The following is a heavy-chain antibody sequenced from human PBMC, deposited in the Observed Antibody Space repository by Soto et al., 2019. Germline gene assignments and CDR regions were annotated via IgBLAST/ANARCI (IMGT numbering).Heavy chain of an antibody. D-gene: IGHD3-16*02. CDR1: GFTFSDHY. CDR2: SRNKANSYTT. CDR3: ARVLTSRRYHLDY. V-gene: IGHV3-72*01. J-gene: IGHJ4*02. Sequence: EVQLVESGGGLVQPGGSLRLSCTASGFTFSDHYMDWVRQAPGKGLEWVGRSRNKANSYTTEYAASVKGRFTVSRDDSRNSLYLQMNSLKTEDTAVYYCARVLTSRRYHLDYWGQGTLVTVSS.